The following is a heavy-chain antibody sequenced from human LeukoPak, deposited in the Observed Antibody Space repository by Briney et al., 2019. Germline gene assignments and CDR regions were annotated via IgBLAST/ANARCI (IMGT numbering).Heavy chain of an antibody. J-gene: IGHJ4*02. D-gene: IGHD3-22*01. CDR1: GFPFSYFH. V-gene: IGHV3-11*04. CDR2: ITSGGGFK. CDR3: ARVRPGSSGSYYRTS. Sequence: TGGSLRLSCVGAGFPFSYFHMSWIRQAPGKGLEWVSYITSGGGFKYYADSVKGRFSISRDDSKNSVFLQMNSLRVEDTAVYYCARVRPGSSGSYYRTSWGQGTLVTVSS.